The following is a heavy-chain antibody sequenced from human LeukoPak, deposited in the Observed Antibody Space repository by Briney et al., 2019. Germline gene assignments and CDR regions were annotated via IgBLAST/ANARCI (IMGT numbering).Heavy chain of an antibody. CDR2: VYKSGNT. J-gene: IGHJ3*02. CDR3: ARALGAFDI. V-gene: IGHV4-38-2*02. CDR1: GYSVTSGYY. Sequence: SETLSLTCTVSGYSVTSGYYWGLIRQPPGKGLEWIGSVYKSGNTYYNPSLKSRVTISLDTSMNQFSLKLSSVTAADTAVYYCARALGAFDIWGQGTMVTVSS.